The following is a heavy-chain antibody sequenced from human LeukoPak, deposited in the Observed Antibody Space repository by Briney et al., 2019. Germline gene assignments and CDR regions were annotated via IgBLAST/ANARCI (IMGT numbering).Heavy chain of an antibody. D-gene: IGHD6-19*01. J-gene: IGHJ6*03. V-gene: IGHV3-23*01. CDR1: GFTFSSYG. CDR3: AKGGWTYYYYYMDV. Sequence: GGSLRLSCAASGFTFSSYGMSWVRQAPGRGLEWVSAISGSGGSTYYADSVKGRFTISRDNSKNTLYLQMNSLRAEDTAVYYCAKGGWTYYYYYMDVWGKGTTVTISS. CDR2: ISGSGGST.